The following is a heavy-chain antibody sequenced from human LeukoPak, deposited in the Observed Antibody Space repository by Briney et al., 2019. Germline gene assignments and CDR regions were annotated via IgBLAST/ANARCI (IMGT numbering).Heavy chain of an antibody. CDR2: IHYSGST. D-gene: IGHD3/OR15-3a*01. Sequence: PSETLSLTCTVSGGSISSYYWSWIRQPPGKGLEWIGYIHYSGSTNYNPSLKSRVTISVDTSKNQFSLKLSSVTAADTAVYYCARDPRSATLGLWGQGTLATVSS. J-gene: IGHJ4*02. CDR3: ARDPRSATLGL. V-gene: IGHV4-59*01. CDR1: GGSISSYY.